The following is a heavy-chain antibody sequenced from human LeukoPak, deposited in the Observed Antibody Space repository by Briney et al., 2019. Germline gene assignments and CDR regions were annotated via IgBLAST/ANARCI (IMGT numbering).Heavy chain of an antibody. J-gene: IGHJ4*02. CDR3: AREKGRGVISPYYDY. Sequence: GGSLRLSCAASGFTFSSSAMSWVRQAPGKGLEWVSNISGSGSGGSTYYAYSVKGRFTISRDNSKNTLYLQMNSLRAEDTAVYYCAREKGRGVISPYYDYWGQGTLVTVSS. CDR2: ISGSGSGGST. D-gene: IGHD3-10*01. V-gene: IGHV3-23*01. CDR1: GFTFSSSA.